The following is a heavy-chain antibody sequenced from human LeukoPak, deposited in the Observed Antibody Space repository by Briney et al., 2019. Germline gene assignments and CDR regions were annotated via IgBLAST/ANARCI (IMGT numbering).Heavy chain of an antibody. V-gene: IGHV4-34*01. J-gene: IGHJ6*03. CDR3: ARDIPWLGGIYYYYYMDV. CDR2: INHSGST. CDR1: GGSFSGYY. Sequence: SETLSLTCAVYGGSFSGYYWSWIRQPPGKGLEWIGEINHSGSTNYNPSLKSRVTISVDTSKNQFSLKLSSVTAADTAVYYCARDIPWLGGIYYYYYMDVWGKGTTVTISS. D-gene: IGHD6-19*01.